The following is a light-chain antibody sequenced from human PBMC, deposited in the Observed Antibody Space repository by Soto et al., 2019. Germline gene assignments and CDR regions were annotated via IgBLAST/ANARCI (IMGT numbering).Light chain of an antibody. J-gene: IGKJ1*01. CDR2: AAS. Sequence: DIQMTQSPSSLSASVGDRVTITCRASQSITTYLNWYRQKPGKAPKLLIYAASSLQSGVPSRFSGSGSETEFTLSISNLEPEDFAVYYCQQHSHWPPWTFGQGTRVEIQ. V-gene: IGKV1-39*01. CDR1: QSITTY. CDR3: QQHSHWPPWT.